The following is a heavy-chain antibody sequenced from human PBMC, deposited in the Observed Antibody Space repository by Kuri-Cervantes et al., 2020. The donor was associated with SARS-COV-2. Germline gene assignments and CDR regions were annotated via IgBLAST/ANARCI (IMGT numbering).Heavy chain of an antibody. CDR2: IIPIFGTA. Sequence: SVKVSCKASGGTFSSYTISWVRQAPGQGLEWMGGIIPIFGTASYAQTFQGRVSITADKSTSTVFMELSGLTSEDTAVYFCARDTRMAYMDVWGKGTTVTVSS. J-gene: IGHJ6*03. D-gene: IGHD5-24*01. V-gene: IGHV1-69*06. CDR3: ARDTRMAYMDV. CDR1: GGTFSSYT.